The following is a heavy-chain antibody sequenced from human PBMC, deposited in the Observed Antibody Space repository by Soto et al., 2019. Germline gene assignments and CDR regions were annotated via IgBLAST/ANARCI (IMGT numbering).Heavy chain of an antibody. D-gene: IGHD1-1*01. V-gene: IGHV3-23*01. Sequence: XGSLRLSCAASGFTFSSYAMSWVRQAPGKGLEWVSAISGSGGSTYYADSVKGRFTISRDNSKNTLYLQMNSLRAEDTAVYYCAKDPHPSHAPDPSRTIDYWGQGSLVTVSS. CDR1: GFTFSSYA. CDR3: AKDPHPSHAPDPSRTIDY. CDR2: ISGSGGST. J-gene: IGHJ4*02.